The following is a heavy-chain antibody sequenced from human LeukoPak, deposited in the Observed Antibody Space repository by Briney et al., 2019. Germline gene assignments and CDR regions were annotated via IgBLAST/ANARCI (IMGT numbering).Heavy chain of an antibody. V-gene: IGHV3-53*01. J-gene: IGHJ6*03. Sequence: GGSLRLSCAASGFTVSTNSMSWVRQAPGKGLEWVSFIYSDNTHYSDSVKGRFTISRDNSKNTLYLQMNSLRAEDTAVYYCAKRRFAGYYYYYMDVWGKGTTVTVSS. CDR2: IYSDNT. D-gene: IGHD3-16*01. CDR3: AKRRFAGYYYYYMDV. CDR1: GFTVSTNS.